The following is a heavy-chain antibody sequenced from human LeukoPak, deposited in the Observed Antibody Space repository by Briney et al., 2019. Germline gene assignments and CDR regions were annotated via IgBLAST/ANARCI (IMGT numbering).Heavy chain of an antibody. CDR3: ARPQEICSSTSGEIWGVGAFDI. CDR2: IYPGDSDT. CDR1: GYSFTSYW. D-gene: IGHD2-2*01. J-gene: IGHJ3*02. Sequence: GESLKISCKGSGYSFTSYWIGWVRQMPGKGLEWMGVIYPGDSDTRYSPSFQGQVTISADKSISTAYLQWSSLKASDTAMYYCARPQEICSSTSGEIWGVGAFDIWGQGTMVTVSS. V-gene: IGHV5-51*01.